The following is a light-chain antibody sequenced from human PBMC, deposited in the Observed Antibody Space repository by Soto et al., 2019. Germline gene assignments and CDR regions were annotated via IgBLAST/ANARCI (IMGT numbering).Light chain of an antibody. CDR3: QQYNNWPPWT. CDR2: AAS. CDR1: QRVGTN. J-gene: IGKJ1*01. V-gene: IGKV3-15*01. Sequence: EMVMTQSPATLSVSPGESATLSCGASQRVGTNLAWYRQNPGQAPRLLIFAASTRATGIPARFSGSGSGTEFTLSISSLKSEDFAVYYCQQYNNWPPWTFGQGTKVDIK.